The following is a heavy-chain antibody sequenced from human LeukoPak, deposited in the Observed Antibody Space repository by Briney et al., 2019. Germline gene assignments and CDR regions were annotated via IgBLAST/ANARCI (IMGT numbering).Heavy chain of an antibody. D-gene: IGHD2-2*01. CDR1: GYTFTGYY. V-gene: IGHV1-2*02. CDR2: ISPNSDDT. Sequence: ASVKVSCKASGYTFTGYYIHWVRQAPGQGLEWMGWISPNSDDTNYAQKFQGRVTMTRDTSISTAYMELSRLRSDDTAVYYCARSFGCSSTSCYDGPDVWGQGTTVTVSS. J-gene: IGHJ6*02. CDR3: ARSFGCSSTSCYDGPDV.